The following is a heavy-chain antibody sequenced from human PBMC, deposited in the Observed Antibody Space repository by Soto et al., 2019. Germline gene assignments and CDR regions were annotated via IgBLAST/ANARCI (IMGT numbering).Heavy chain of an antibody. V-gene: IGHV3-30*04. CDR2: ISYDGGDK. Sequence: QVQLVESGGRVVQPGMSLRLSCAASGYTFSSYAAHWVRQAPGRGLEWVAFISYDGGDKHHADSLKARFTISRDNSKNTLYLPMNNLRPEDTAIYYCARGAFGGGWSLDPWGQGTLVTVSS. D-gene: IGHD6-19*01. CDR1: GYTFSSYA. J-gene: IGHJ5*02. CDR3: ARGAFGGGWSLDP.